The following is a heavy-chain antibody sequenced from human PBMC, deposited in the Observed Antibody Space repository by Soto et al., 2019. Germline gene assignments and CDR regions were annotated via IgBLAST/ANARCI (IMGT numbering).Heavy chain of an antibody. D-gene: IGHD3-10*01. V-gene: IGHV4-30-2*06. CDR1: GGSISSGVHS. CDR3: VRDRKVRGWLEP. Sequence: SETLSLTCTVSGGSISSGVHSWNWIRQSPGKGLEWIGYIYHSGSTYYNPSLQSRVTISVDNSKNEFSLKLSSVTAADTAIYYCVRDRKVRGWLEPWGQGTPVTVS. CDR2: IYHSGST. J-gene: IGHJ5*02.